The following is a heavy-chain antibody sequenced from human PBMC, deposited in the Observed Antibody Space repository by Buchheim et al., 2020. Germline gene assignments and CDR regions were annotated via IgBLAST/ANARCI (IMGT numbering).Heavy chain of an antibody. D-gene: IGHD4-23*01. J-gene: IGHJ4*02. CDR3: AKERRAVVTPLGY. CDR1: GFTFNSYA. CDR2: ISGSGGST. Sequence: EVQLLESGGGLVQPGGSLRLSCVASGFTFNSYAMSWVRQAPGKGLEWVSTISGSGGSTFYADSVKGRFTISRDNSKNTLYLQMYSLRAEDTALDYCAKERRAVVTPLGYWGQGTL. V-gene: IGHV3-23*01.